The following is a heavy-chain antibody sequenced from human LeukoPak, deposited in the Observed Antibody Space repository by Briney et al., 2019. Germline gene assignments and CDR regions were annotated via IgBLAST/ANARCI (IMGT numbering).Heavy chain of an antibody. CDR1: GYTFTSYG. J-gene: IGHJ5*02. Sequence: ASVKVSCKASGYTFTSYGISWVRQAPGQGLEWMGWISAYNGNTNYAQKLQGRVTMTTDTSTSTAYMELRSLRSDDTAVYYCARASRMVRGENWFDPCGQGTLVTVSS. CDR2: ISAYNGNT. CDR3: ARASRMVRGENWFDP. D-gene: IGHD3-10*01. V-gene: IGHV1-18*04.